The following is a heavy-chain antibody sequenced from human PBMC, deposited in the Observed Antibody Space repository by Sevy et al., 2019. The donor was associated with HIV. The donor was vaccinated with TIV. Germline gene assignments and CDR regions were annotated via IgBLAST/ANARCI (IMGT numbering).Heavy chain of an antibody. CDR2: IYYSGST. J-gene: IGHJ6*02. Sequence: SETLSLTCTVSGGSISSYYWRWIRQPPGKGLEWIGYIYYSGSTNYNPSLKSRVTISVDTSKNQFSLKLSSVTAADTAVYYSARGAKVTNGMDVWGQGTTVTVSS. CDR1: GGSISSYY. V-gene: IGHV4-59*01. D-gene: IGHD4-4*01. CDR3: ARGAKVTNGMDV.